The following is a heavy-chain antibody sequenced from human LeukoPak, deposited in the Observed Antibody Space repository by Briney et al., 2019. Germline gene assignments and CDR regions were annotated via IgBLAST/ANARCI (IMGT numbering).Heavy chain of an antibody. Sequence: SETLSLTCTVSVVSISTFSWSWIRQPPGKGLEWIAYISDSGTTNYSPSLKSRVIISLDTSKNQVSLNLSSVTAADTAVYHCARRLWYSGSSGYYFDYWGQGALVTVSS. CDR1: VVSISTFS. D-gene: IGHD1-26*01. V-gene: IGHV4-59*01. CDR3: ARRLWYSGSSGYYFDY. CDR2: ISDSGTT. J-gene: IGHJ4*02.